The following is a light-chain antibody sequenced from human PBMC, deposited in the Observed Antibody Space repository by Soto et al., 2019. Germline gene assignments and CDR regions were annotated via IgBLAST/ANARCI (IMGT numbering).Light chain of an antibody. V-gene: IGKV1-5*01. CDR2: DAS. CDR3: QQYNSYWT. Sequence: DIQMTQYPSTLSASVGDRVTITCRASQSIGSWLAWYQQKPGKAPKLLIYDASSLESGVPSRFSGSGSGTEFTLTISSLQPDDFATYYCQQYNSYWTFGQGTKVEIK. J-gene: IGKJ1*01. CDR1: QSIGSW.